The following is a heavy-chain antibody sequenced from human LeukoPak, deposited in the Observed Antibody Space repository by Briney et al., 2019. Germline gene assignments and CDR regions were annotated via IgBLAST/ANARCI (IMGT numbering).Heavy chain of an antibody. CDR3: ARESIIRGEDY. J-gene: IGHJ4*02. CDR2: ISGSGSTI. D-gene: IGHD3-10*01. Sequence: GGSLRLSCAASGFTFTDFYMSWIRQAPGKGLEWVSYISGSGSTIYYADSVKGRFTISRDNAKNSLYLQMNSLRAEDTAVYYCARESIIRGEDYWGQGTLVTVSS. V-gene: IGHV3-11*01. CDR1: GFTFTDFY.